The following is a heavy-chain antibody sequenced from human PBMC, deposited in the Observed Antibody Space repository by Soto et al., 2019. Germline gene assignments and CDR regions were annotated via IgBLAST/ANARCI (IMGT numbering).Heavy chain of an antibody. D-gene: IGHD3-16*01. V-gene: IGHV3-30-3*01. J-gene: IGHJ5*02. CDR2: ISYDGSNK. Sequence: QVQLVESGGGVVQPGRSLRLSCAASGFTFSTYAMHWVRQAPGKGLEWVAVISYDGSNKYYADSVKGRFTISRDNSKNMLYLQMNSLRAEDTAVYYCARDPRSVGEYVNWFDPWGQGSLVTVSS. CDR1: GFTFSTYA. CDR3: ARDPRSVGEYVNWFDP.